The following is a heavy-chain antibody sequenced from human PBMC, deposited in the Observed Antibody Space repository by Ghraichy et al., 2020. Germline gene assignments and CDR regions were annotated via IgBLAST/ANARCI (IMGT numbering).Heavy chain of an antibody. CDR3: AKLDWGSIRKSHDF. CDR1: GDSITRNNYY. V-gene: IGHV4-39*01. D-gene: IGHD3-9*01. CDR2: IHYTGST. J-gene: IGHJ4*02. Sequence: SETLSLICTVSGDSITRNNYYWGWIRQPPGKGLEWIGSIHYTGSTYYNPSLKSRVTISVDTSKNQVSLKVSSVTAADTAVYYCAKLDWGSIRKSHDFWGQGTLVTVSS.